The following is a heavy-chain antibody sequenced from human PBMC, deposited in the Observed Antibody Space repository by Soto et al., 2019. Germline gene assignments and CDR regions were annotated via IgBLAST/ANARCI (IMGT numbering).Heavy chain of an antibody. V-gene: IGHV1-2*02. CDR3: ARDLLEWFYGMDV. J-gene: IGHJ6*02. CDR1: GYTFTCCY. D-gene: IGHD3-3*01. CDR2: INPNSGGT. Sequence: ASVKVSCKASGYTFTCCYMHWVRQAPGQVLEWMGWINPNSGGTNYAQKFQGRVTMTRDTSISTAYMELSRLRSDDTAVYYCARDLLEWFYGMDVWGQGTTVTVSS.